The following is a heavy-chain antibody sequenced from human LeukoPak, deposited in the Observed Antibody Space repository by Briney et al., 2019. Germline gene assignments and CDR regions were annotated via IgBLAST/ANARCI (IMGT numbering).Heavy chain of an antibody. CDR2: IYYSGIT. D-gene: IGHD2-15*01. V-gene: IGHV4-59*01. Sequence: PSETLSLTCTVSGGSISSFHWSWIRQPPGKGLEWIAYIYYSGITNYNPSLKSRVTMSLDTSKNQFSLKLSSVTAADTAVYYCARGECSGGNCYYFDYWGQGTLVTVSS. J-gene: IGHJ4*02. CDR1: GGSISSFH. CDR3: ARGECSGGNCYYFDY.